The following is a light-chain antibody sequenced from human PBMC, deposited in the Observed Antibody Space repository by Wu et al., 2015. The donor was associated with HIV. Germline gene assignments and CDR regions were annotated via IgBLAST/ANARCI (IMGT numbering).Light chain of an antibody. CDR1: QSISSL. Sequence: DIQMTQSPSSLSTSVGDRITITCRASQSISSLLNWYQQKPGKAPKLLIYGASSLQSGVPSRFSGSGSGTDFTLTISSLQPEDFATYYCQQSYSTPRTFGGGTKVEIK. CDR3: QQSYSTPRT. J-gene: IGKJ4*01. CDR2: GAS. V-gene: IGKV1-39*01.